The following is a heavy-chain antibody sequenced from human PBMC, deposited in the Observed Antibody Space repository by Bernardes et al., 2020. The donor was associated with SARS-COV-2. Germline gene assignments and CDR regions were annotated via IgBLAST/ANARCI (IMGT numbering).Heavy chain of an antibody. CDR2: IYYSGST. CDR1: GGSISSSSYY. J-gene: IGHJ4*02. CDR3: ARHTRNPDEPVDY. Sequence: SETLSLTCTVSGGSISSSSYYWGWIRQPPGKGLEWIGSIYYSGSTYYNPSLKSRVTISVDTSKNQFSLKLSSVTAADTAVYYCARHTRNPDEPVDYWGQGTLVTVSS. D-gene: IGHD1-1*01. V-gene: IGHV4-39*01.